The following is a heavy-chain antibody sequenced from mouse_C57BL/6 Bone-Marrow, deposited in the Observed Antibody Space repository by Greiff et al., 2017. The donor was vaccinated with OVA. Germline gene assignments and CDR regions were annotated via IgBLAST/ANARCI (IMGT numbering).Heavy chain of an antibody. Sequence: VKLVESGAELARPGASVKLSCKASGYTFTSYGISWVKQRTGQGLEWIGEIYPSSGNTYYNEKFKGKATLTADKSSSTAYMELRSLTSEDSAVYFCARSKGNYALFDDWGQGTTLTVSS. CDR2: IYPSSGNT. CDR3: ARSKGNYALFDD. J-gene: IGHJ2*01. V-gene: IGHV1-81*01. D-gene: IGHD2-1*01. CDR1: GYTFTSYG.